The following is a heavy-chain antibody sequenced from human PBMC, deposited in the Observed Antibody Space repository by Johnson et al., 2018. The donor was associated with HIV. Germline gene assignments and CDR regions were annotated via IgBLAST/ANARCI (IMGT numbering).Heavy chain of an antibody. CDR2: ISYDGSNK. Sequence: QVQLVESGGGVVQPGRSLRLSCAASGFTFSSYAMHWVRQAPGKGLEWVAVISYDGSNKYYADSVKGRFTISRDNFKNTLYLQMNGLRPEDTAVYYCAKEEPWRRAFDIWGQGTVVTVS. J-gene: IGHJ3*02. CDR1: GFTFSSYA. CDR3: AKEEPWRRAFDI. V-gene: IGHV3-30*04. D-gene: IGHD1-1*01.